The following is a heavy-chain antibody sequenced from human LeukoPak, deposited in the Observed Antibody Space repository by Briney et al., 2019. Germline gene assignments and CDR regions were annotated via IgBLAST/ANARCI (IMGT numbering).Heavy chain of an antibody. CDR1: GGTFSSYA. CDR3: ARDRYCSGGSCYDAFDI. J-gene: IGHJ3*02. Sequence: VASVKLSCKASGGTFSSYAISWVRQAPAQGLEWMGGIIPIFGTANYAQKFQGRVTITADESTSTAYMELSSLRSEDTAVYYCARDRYCSGGSCYDAFDIWGQGTVVTVSS. D-gene: IGHD2-15*01. V-gene: IGHV1-69*01. CDR2: IIPIFGTA.